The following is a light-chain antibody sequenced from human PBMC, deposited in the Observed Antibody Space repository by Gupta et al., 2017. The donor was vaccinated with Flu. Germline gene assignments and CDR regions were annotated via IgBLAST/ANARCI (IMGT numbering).Light chain of an antibody. V-gene: IGLV3-1*01. CDR3: QAWDDRRGV. Sequence: SFELIQPPSVSVSPGQTASITCSGERLGEKFACWYQQKPGQSPVLIIYQDNKRPSGVAERFSGSNSGDTATLTISGAQTVDEGDYYCQAWDDRRGVFGPGTTVTVL. CDR2: QDN. CDR1: RLGEKF. J-gene: IGLJ1*01.